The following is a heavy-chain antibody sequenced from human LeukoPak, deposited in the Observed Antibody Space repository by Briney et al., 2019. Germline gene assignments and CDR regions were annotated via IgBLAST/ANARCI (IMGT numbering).Heavy chain of an antibody. D-gene: IGHD6-19*01. Sequence: ASVKVSCKASGYTFTSYDINWVRQVTGQGLEWMGWMNPNNGNTGYVQKFQGRVTMTRDTSIGTAYMELRSLRSEDTAVYYCARDRVGVGGNGWENWGQGTLVTVSS. CDR3: ARDRVGVGGNGWEN. V-gene: IGHV1-8*01. CDR2: MNPNNGNT. J-gene: IGHJ4*02. CDR1: GYTFTSYD.